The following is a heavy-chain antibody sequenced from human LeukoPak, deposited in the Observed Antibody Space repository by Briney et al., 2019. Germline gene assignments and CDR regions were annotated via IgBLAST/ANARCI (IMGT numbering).Heavy chain of an antibody. D-gene: IGHD4-17*01. CDR1: GFTVSNYA. J-gene: IGHJ6*03. Sequence: GGSLRLSCAASGFTVSNYAMSWVRRAPGKGLEWGSAIRASGGGKEYTDSGKGRFTISRDSSKNTLHLQMNSLRVEDTAVYYCAKGTYSDHPHYMDVWGKGTTVTVSS. CDR2: IRASGGGK. CDR3: AKGTYSDHPHYMDV. V-gene: IGHV3-23*01.